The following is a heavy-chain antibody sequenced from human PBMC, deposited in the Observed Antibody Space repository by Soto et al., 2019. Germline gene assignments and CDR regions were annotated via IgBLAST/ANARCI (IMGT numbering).Heavy chain of an antibody. CDR3: AKDPDIVVVPAAIHDY. CDR2: ISGSGGST. V-gene: IGHV3-23*01. CDR1: GFTFSSYA. Sequence: GGSLRLSCAASGFTFSSYAMSWVRQAPGKGLEWVSAISGSGGSTYYADSVKGRFTISRDNSKNTLYLQMNSLRAEDTAVYYCAKDPDIVVVPAAIHDYWGQGTLVTVSS. J-gene: IGHJ4*02. D-gene: IGHD2-2*01.